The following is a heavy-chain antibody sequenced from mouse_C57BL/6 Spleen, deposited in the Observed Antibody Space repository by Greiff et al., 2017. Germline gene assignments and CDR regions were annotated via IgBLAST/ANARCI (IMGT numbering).Heavy chain of an antibody. J-gene: IGHJ2*01. V-gene: IGHV1-55*01. Sequence: QVQLQQSGAELVKPGASVKMSCKASGYTFTRYWITWVKQRPGQGLEWIGDIYPGSGSTNYNAKFKSKATLTVATSSSTAYMQLSSLTSADSAVCYCARRLVAVYFDYWGQGTTLTVSS. CDR2: IYPGSGST. D-gene: IGHD1-1*01. CDR3: ARRLVAVYFDY. CDR1: GYTFTRYW.